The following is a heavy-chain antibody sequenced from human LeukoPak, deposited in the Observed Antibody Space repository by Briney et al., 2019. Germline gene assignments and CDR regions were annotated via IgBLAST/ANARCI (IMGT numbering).Heavy chain of an antibody. CDR3: ARDSRCSSTSCYEGYFDL. CDR2: IYYSGNT. Sequence: SETLSLTCTVSGGSISSSSYYWGWIRQPPGKGLEWIGSIYYSGNTYYNPSLKSRVTISVDTSKNQFSLKLSSVTAADTAVYYCARDSRCSSTSCYEGYFDLWGRGTLVTVSS. CDR1: GGSISSSSYY. D-gene: IGHD2-2*01. J-gene: IGHJ2*01. V-gene: IGHV4-39*07.